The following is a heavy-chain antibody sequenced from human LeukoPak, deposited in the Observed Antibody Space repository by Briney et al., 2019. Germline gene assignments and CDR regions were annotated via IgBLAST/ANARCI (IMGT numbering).Heavy chain of an antibody. CDR2: IRKDGGNK. D-gene: IGHD3-22*01. V-gene: IGHV3-30*02. CDR3: AKDPTYYYDSSGPDY. Sequence: PGGSLRLSCAASGFPFNSYGMHWGRHAPGKGLEWVAYIRKDGGNKYSADAVKGRLTISRDNSKNTLYLQMNSLRPEDTAVYYCAKDPTYYYDSSGPDYWGQGTLVTVSS. J-gene: IGHJ4*02. CDR1: GFPFNSYG.